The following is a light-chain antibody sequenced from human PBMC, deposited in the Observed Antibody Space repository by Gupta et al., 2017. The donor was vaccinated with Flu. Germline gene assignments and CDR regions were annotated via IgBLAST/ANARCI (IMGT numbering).Light chain of an antibody. Sequence: QSVLTQPPSASGTPGQRVTISCSGSSSNIGSKTVNWYQQLPGTAPKLLIYNTIQRSSGVPDRFSGSKSGTSASLAISGLQAEDEADYYCAAGDASRNGVVFGGGTNLTVL. J-gene: IGLJ2*01. CDR1: SSNIGSKT. CDR2: NTI. V-gene: IGLV1-44*01. CDR3: AAGDASRNGVV.